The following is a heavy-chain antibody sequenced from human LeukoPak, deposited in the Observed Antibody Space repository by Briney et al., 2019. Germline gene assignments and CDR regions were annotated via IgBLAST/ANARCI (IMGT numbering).Heavy chain of an antibody. CDR3: ASTSDSGGYYYDY. V-gene: IGHV4-4*07. CDR1: SDSISTYY. D-gene: IGHD3-22*01. CDR2: IYTGGST. Sequence: PSETLSLTCTVSSDSISTYYWSWIRQPAGKGLEWIGRIYTGGSTNYNPSLKSRVTMSVDTSKNQFSLKLSSVTAADTAVYYCASTSDSGGYYYDYWGQGTLVTVSS. J-gene: IGHJ4*02.